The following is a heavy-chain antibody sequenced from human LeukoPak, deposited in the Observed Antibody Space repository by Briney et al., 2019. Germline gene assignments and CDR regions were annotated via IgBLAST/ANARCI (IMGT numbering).Heavy chain of an antibody. D-gene: IGHD2-15*01. CDR3: ARGGGYYPIDY. J-gene: IGHJ4*02. Sequence: PGGSLRLSCAASGFAVNSSYMNWVRQAPGKGLEWVSVLYSDGRTYYADSVKGRFTISRDTSKNTLYLQVNSLRAEDTAVYYCARGGGYYPIDYWGQGTLVTVSS. V-gene: IGHV3-53*01. CDR2: LYSDGRT. CDR1: GFAVNSSY.